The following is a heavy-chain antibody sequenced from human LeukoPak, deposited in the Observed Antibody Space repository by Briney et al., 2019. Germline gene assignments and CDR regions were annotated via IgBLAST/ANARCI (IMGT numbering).Heavy chain of an antibody. D-gene: IGHD3-9*01. V-gene: IGHV3-74*01. CDR2: ISSDGSRV. Sequence: GGSLRLSCAASGFTFSDYWMHWVRQAPGKGLVWVSRISSDGSRVTYADSVKGRFTISRDNAKNTLYLQMNSLRAEDTAVYYCARELRYFDWLSPSFDYWGQGTLVTVSS. CDR1: GFTFSDYW. J-gene: IGHJ4*02. CDR3: ARELRYFDWLSPSFDY.